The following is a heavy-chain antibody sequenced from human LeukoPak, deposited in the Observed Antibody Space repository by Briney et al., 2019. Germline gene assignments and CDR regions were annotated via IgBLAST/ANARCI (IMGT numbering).Heavy chain of an antibody. CDR2: ISTNGDST. D-gene: IGHD3-10*01. J-gene: IGHJ6*03. Sequence: GGSLRLSCTSSGFTFSDYAMSWVRQAPGKGLEWVSTISTNGDSTYYADSVKGRFTISRDNSKNTLYLQMNSLRAEDTAVYYCAREDYYGSGRIGYYYYMDVWGKGTTVTVSS. CDR3: AREDYYGSGRIGYYYYMDV. CDR1: GFTFSDYA. V-gene: IGHV3-23*01.